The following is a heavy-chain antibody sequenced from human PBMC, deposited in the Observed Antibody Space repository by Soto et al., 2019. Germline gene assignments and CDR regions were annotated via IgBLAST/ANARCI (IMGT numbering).Heavy chain of an antibody. Sequence: QVQLQESGPGLVKPSQTLSLTCTVSGGSISSGGYYWSWIHQHPGRALRWIGYIYYSGSTDYNPSLKGRVTISVDTSKNQFSLKLSSVTAADTAVYYCARAAHYSSPFRWFDPWGQGTLVTVSS. J-gene: IGHJ5*02. CDR1: GGSISSGGYY. CDR3: ARAAHYSSPFRWFDP. V-gene: IGHV4-31*03. D-gene: IGHD6-13*01. CDR2: IYYSGST.